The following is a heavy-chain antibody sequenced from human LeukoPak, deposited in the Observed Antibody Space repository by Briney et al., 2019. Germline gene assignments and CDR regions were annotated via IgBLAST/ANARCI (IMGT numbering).Heavy chain of an antibody. Sequence: PGGSLRLSCAASGFTFSSYSMSWVRQAQGKGLEWVSAISGSGGSTYYADSVKGRFTISRDNSKNTLYLKMNSLRAEDTAVYYCAKVHYTAGYYFDYWGQGTLVTVSS. CDR1: GFTFSSYS. D-gene: IGHD5-18*01. CDR2: ISGSGGST. CDR3: AKVHYTAGYYFDY. J-gene: IGHJ4*02. V-gene: IGHV3-23*01.